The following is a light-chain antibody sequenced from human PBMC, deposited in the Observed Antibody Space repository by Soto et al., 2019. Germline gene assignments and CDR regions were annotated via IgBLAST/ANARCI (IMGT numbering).Light chain of an antibody. CDR1: QKVSPW. CDR3: QQYDSYWGT. CDR2: DVS. Sequence: DIRMTQSPSTLSASVGDSVTITCRASQKVSPWLAWYQQKAGKAPKLLIYDVSSLKRGVRPRFSGSGSGTEFTLTISSLQSDDFATYYCQQYDSYWGTFGQGTKVEFK. J-gene: IGKJ1*01. V-gene: IGKV1-5*01.